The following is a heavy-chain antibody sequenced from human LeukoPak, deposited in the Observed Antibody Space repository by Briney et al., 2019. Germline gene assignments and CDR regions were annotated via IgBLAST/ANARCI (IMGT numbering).Heavy chain of an antibody. CDR3: ARDYYDSSGYSLVGVGSFDY. V-gene: IGHV3-30-3*01. J-gene: IGHJ4*02. CDR1: GFTFSSYA. CDR2: ISHDGSNK. Sequence: GRSLRLSCAASGFTFSSYAMHWVRQAPGKGLEWVAVISHDGSNKYYADSVKGRFTISRDNSKNTLYLQMNSLRAEDTAVYYCARDYYDSSGYSLVGVGSFDYWGQGTLVTVSS. D-gene: IGHD3-22*01.